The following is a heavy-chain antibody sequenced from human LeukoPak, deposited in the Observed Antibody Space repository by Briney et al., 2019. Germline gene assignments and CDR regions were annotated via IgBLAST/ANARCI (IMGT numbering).Heavy chain of an antibody. D-gene: IGHD4-17*01. CDR1: GDSVSSKNGA. J-gene: IGHJ4*02. CDR2: IYYRSKWYN. V-gene: IGHV6-1*01. CDR3: ARDRDDYGDYYFDY. Sequence: SQTLSLTCAISGDSVSSKNGAWNWIRQSPPRGLEWLGRIYYRSKWYNDYAVSVKSRITITPDTSKNQFSLQLNSVTPEDTAVYYCARDRDDYGDYYFDYWGQGTLVTVSS.